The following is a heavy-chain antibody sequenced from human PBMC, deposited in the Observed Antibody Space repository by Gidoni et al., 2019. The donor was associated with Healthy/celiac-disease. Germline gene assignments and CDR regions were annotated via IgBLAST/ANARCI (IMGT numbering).Heavy chain of an antibody. CDR2: ISGSGGST. J-gene: IGHJ4*02. V-gene: IGHV3-23*01. Sequence: EVQLLESGGGLVQPGGSLRLSCAASGLSCSSYAMSWVRQAPGKGLEWVSAISGSGGSTYYADSVKGRFTISRDNSKNTLYLQMNSLRAEDTAVYYCAKRGLITKAGPYFDYWGQGTLVTVSS. CDR3: AKRGLITKAGPYFDY. CDR1: GLSCSSYA. D-gene: IGHD3-10*01.